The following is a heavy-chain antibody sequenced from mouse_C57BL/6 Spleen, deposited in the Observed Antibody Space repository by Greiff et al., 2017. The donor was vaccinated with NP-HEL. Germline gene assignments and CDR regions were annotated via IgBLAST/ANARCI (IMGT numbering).Heavy chain of an antibody. CDR1: GFTFSSYA. V-gene: IGHV5-4*01. J-gene: IGHJ3*01. CDR2: ISDGGSYT. D-gene: IGHD3-2*02. CDR3: ARDRDSSGSTWFAY. Sequence: EVQLVESGGGLVKPGGSLKLSCAASGFTFSSYAMSWVRQTPEKRLEWVATISDGGSYTYYPDNVKGRFTISRDNAKNNLYLQMSHLKSEDTAMYYCARDRDSSGSTWFAYWGQGTLVTVSA.